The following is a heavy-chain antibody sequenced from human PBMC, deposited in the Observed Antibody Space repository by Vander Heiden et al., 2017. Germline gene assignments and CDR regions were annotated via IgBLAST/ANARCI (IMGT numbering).Heavy chain of an antibody. V-gene: IGHV4-39*01. J-gene: IGHJ4*02. D-gene: IGHD3-10*01. CDR1: GGSISSSSYY. CDR2: IYYSGST. CDR3: ARRDRWFGELLYDY. Sequence: QLQLQESGPGLVKPSETLSLTCTVSGGSISSSSYYWGWIRQPPGKGLEWIGSIYYSGSTYYNPSLKSRVTISVDTSKNQFSLKLSSVTAADTAVYYCARRDRWFGELLYDYWGQGTLVTVSS.